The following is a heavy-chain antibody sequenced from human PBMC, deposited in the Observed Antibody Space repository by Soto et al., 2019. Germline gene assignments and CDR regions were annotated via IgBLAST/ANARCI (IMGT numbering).Heavy chain of an antibody. Sequence: PGESLKTSCKGSGYSFTNYLIGLVRQMPGKGLEWMGIIYTGDSDTRYSPSFQGQVTISADKSISTAYLQWSSLKASVTAMYYCARLANIFGFDNWGHGTLVTVSS. CDR3: ARLANIFGFDN. CDR1: GYSFTNYL. D-gene: IGHD3-3*02. J-gene: IGHJ4*01. CDR2: IYTGDSDT. V-gene: IGHV5-51*01.